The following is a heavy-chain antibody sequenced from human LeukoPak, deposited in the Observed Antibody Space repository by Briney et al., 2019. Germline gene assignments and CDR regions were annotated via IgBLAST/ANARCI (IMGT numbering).Heavy chain of an antibody. D-gene: IGHD3-10*01. J-gene: IGHJ4*02. Sequence: GGSLRLSCAASGFTFSSYAMSWVRQAPGKGLEWVSAISGSGGSTYYADSVRGRFTISRDNSKNTLYLQMNSLRAEDTAVYYCAKGSAWYYGSGSSHFDYWGQGTLVTVSS. CDR3: AKGSAWYYGSGSSHFDY. CDR2: ISGSGGST. CDR1: GFTFSSYA. V-gene: IGHV3-23*01.